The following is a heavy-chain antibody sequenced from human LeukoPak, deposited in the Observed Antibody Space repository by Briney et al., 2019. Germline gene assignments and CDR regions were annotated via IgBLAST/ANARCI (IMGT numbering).Heavy chain of an antibody. V-gene: IGHV1-69*06. Sequence: GASVKVSCTASGGTFSSYAISWVRQAPGQGLEWMGGIIPIFGTANYAQKFQGRVTITADKSTSTAYMELSSLRSEDTAVYYCARDELRNDLHYWGQGTLVTVSS. CDR1: GGTFSSYA. J-gene: IGHJ4*02. CDR2: IIPIFGTA. D-gene: IGHD1-1*01. CDR3: ARDELRNDLHY.